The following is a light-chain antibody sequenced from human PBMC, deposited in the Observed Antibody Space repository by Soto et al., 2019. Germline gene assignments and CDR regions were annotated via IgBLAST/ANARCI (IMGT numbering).Light chain of an antibody. Sequence: LTQPPSASGSPGQSVTISCTGTSSDVGGYNYVSWYQQHPGNAPKLMIYEVIKRPSGVPDRFSGSKSGNTASLTVSGLQAEDEADYYCSSYAGTNNLYVFGTGTKVTVL. CDR1: SSDVGGYNY. CDR2: EVI. CDR3: SSYAGTNNLYV. V-gene: IGLV2-8*01. J-gene: IGLJ1*01.